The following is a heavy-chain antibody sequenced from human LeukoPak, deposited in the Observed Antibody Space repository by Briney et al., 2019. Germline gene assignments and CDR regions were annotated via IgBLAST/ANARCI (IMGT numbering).Heavy chain of an antibody. V-gene: IGHV4-59*08. J-gene: IGHJ4*02. CDR3: VKSGGYGLIDY. D-gene: IGHD1-26*01. CDR2: IYYSGST. Sequence: PSETLSLTCTVSGGSFSSYFWSWIRQPPGKGLEWIGYIYYSGSTHYNSSLKSRVTISLDTSRNQFSLKLNSVTAADTAMYYCVKSGGYGLIDYWGQGTLVTVSS. CDR1: GGSFSSYF.